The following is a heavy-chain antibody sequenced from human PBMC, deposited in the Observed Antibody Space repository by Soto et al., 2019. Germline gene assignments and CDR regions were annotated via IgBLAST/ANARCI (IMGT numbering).Heavy chain of an antibody. CDR3: AKGRTQPLDHDFWSGPHIDFDY. D-gene: IGHD3-3*01. J-gene: IGHJ4*02. CDR2: ISGSGGST. V-gene: IGHV3-23*01. Sequence: GGSLRLSCAASGFTFSSYAMSWVRQAPGKGLEWVSAISGSGGSTYYADSVKGRFTISRDNSKNTLYLQMNSLRAEDTAVYYCAKGRTQPLDHDFWSGPHIDFDYWGQGTLVTVSS. CDR1: GFTFSSYA.